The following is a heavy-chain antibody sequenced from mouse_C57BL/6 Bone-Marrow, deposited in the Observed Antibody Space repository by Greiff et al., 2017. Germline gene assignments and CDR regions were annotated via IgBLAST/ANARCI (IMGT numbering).Heavy chain of an antibody. CDR3: TRDDYDESLYFDV. V-gene: IGHV1-15*01. Sequence: QVHVKQSGAELVRPGASVTLSCKASGYTFTDYEMHWVKQTPVHGLEWIGAIDPETGGTAYNQKFKGKAILTADKSSSTAYMELRSLTSEDSAVYYCTRDDYDESLYFDVWGTGTTVTVSS. J-gene: IGHJ1*03. D-gene: IGHD2-4*01. CDR1: GYTFTDYE. CDR2: IDPETGGT.